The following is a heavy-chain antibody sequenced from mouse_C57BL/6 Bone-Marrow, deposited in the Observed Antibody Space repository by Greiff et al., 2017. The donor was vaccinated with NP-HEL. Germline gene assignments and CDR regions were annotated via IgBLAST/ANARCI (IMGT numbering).Heavy chain of an antibody. Sequence: VQLQQPGAELVKPGASVKLSCKASGYTFTSYWMHWVKQRPGQGLEWIGMIHPNSGSTNYNEKFKSKATLTVDKSSSTDYMQLSSLTSEDSAVDYCAPITTVVEVDFDVWGTGTTVTVSS. CDR1: GYTFTSYW. CDR3: APITTVVEVDFDV. J-gene: IGHJ1*03. V-gene: IGHV1-64*01. CDR2: IHPNSGST. D-gene: IGHD1-1*01.